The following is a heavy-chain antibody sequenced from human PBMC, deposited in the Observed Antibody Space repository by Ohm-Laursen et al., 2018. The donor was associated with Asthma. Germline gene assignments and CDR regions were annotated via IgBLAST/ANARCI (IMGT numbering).Heavy chain of an antibody. D-gene: IGHD6-19*01. CDR2: ISYDGSNK. CDR3: ARDRRVAVAGIYYYGMDV. V-gene: IGHV3-30-3*01. J-gene: IGHJ6*02. CDR1: GFTFSSYA. Sequence: SLRLSCTASGFTFSSYAMHWVRQAPGKGLEWVAVISYDGSNKYYADSVKGRFTISRDNSKNTLYLQMNSLRAEDTAVYYCARDRRVAVAGIYYYGMDVWGQGTTVTVSS.